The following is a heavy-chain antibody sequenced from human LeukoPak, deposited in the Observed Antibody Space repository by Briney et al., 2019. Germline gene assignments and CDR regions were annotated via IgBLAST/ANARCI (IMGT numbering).Heavy chain of an antibody. CDR2: ISGYTGNT. CDR1: RYMFTNYG. J-gene: IGHJ5*02. Sequence: ASVKVSCKASRYMFTNYGISWVRQAPGQGLEWMGWISGYTGNTKYAQKLQGRVTMTTDTSTSTAYMEVRSLRSDDTAVYYCARDNIAAAGDNWFDPWGQGTLVTVSS. CDR3: ARDNIAAAGDNWFDP. D-gene: IGHD6-13*01. V-gene: IGHV1-18*01.